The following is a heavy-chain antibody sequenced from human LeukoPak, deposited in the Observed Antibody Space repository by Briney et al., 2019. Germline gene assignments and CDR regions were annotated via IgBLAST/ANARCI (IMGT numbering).Heavy chain of an antibody. CDR3: ARRRLAVAGNNWFDP. J-gene: IGHJ5*02. CDR1: GGTFTSYA. CDR2: IIPIFGTA. Sequence: SVKVSCKASGGTFTSYAISWVRQAPGQGLEWMGGIIPIFGTANYAQKFQGRVTITTDESTSTAYMELSSLRSEDTAVYYCARRRLAVAGNNWFDPWGQGTLVTVSS. D-gene: IGHD6-19*01. V-gene: IGHV1-69*05.